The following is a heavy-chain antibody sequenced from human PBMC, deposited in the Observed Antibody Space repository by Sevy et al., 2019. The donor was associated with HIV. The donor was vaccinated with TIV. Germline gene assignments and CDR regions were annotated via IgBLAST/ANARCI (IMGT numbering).Heavy chain of an antibody. CDR3: ARPAGNYEDFFDY. D-gene: IGHD3-3*01. V-gene: IGHV1-46*03. CDR1: GYTFTSYY. Sequence: ASVKVSCKASGYTFTSYYMHWVRQAPGQGLEWMGVINPSGDGTTYAQKFQGRITLTRDTSTSTIYMELTSLRSEDTVVYYCARPAGNYEDFFDYWGQGTLVTVSS. CDR2: INPSGDGT. J-gene: IGHJ4*02.